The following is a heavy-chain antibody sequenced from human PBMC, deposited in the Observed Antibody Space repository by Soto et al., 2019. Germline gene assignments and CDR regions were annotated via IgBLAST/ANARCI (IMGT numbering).Heavy chain of an antibody. CDR1: GGTFSRYT. J-gene: IGHJ3*02. D-gene: IGHD3-22*01. CDR3: ARVISTGRYAYYEKSAKMSDSLAI. Sequence: VQMVQSGAEVKKPGSSVKVSCKASGGTFSRYTIIWVRQAPGQGLEWMGRNIPILGIANYAQKFQGRVTITADKSTSTAYLQRSRLISEDTAVYYCARVISTGRYAYYEKSAKMSDSLAIWRLRRMVTVSS. CDR2: NIPILGIA. V-gene: IGHV1-69*02.